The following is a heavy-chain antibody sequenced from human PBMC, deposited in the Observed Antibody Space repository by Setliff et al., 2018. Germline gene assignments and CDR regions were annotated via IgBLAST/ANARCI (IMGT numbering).Heavy chain of an antibody. Sequence: PSETLSLTCTVSGGSISSYYWSWIRQPAGKGLEWIGHIYIGGSANYNPSLKSRVTMSIDTSKNQFALKLNSVTAADMAVYYCARGRYCSSTSCYGGWFDPWGQGTLVTVSS. CDR2: IYIGGSA. D-gene: IGHD2-2*01. CDR1: GGSISSYY. J-gene: IGHJ5*02. CDR3: ARGRYCSSTSCYGGWFDP. V-gene: IGHV4-4*07.